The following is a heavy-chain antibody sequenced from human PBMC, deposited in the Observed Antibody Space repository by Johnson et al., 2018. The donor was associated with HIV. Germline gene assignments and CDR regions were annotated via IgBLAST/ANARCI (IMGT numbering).Heavy chain of an antibody. CDR1: GFTFSDYY. CDR3: ARVGGGVVVVPTAIGAFDI. V-gene: IGHV3-11*04. J-gene: IGHJ3*02. D-gene: IGHD2-2*01. CDR2: ISSSGSTI. Sequence: QVQLVESGGGLVQPGGSLRLSCAASGFTFSDYYMSWIRQAPGKGLEWVSYISSSGSTIYYADSVKGRFTISRDNSKNTLYLQMNSLRAEDTAVYYCARVGGGVVVVPTAIGAFDIWGQGTMVTVSS.